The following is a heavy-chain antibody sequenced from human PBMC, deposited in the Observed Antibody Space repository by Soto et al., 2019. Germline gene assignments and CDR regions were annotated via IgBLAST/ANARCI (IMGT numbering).Heavy chain of an antibody. V-gene: IGHV3-11*01. Sequence: PGGSLRLSCAASGFTFSDYYMSWIRQAPGKGLEWVSYISSSGSTIYYADSVKGRFTISRDNAKNSLYLQMNSLRAEDTAVYYCASSARIAVAGTGAFDYWGQGTLVTVSS. CDR3: ASSARIAVAGTGAFDY. CDR1: GFTFSDYY. D-gene: IGHD6-19*01. J-gene: IGHJ4*02. CDR2: ISSSGSTI.